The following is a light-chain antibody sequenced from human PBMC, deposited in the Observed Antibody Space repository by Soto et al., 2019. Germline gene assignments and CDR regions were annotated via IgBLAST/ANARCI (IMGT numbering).Light chain of an antibody. V-gene: IGKV1-33*01. J-gene: IGKJ4*01. CDR3: QQYDTFPLT. CDR2: DAS. Sequence: DIQMTQSPSSLSASVGDRVTITCQASQDISNYLNWYQQKPGKAPKLLIYDASNLETGVPSRFSGSGSGTEFTLTISSLQPEDFATYYCQQYDTFPLTFGGGTKVEI. CDR1: QDISNY.